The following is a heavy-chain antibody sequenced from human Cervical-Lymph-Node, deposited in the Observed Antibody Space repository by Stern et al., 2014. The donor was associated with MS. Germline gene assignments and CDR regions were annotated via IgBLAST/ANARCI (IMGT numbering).Heavy chain of an antibody. CDR3: ARGLQEGGTYFQH. CDR2: ISYDGSNE. V-gene: IGHV3-30*01. J-gene: IGHJ1*01. D-gene: IGHD1-1*01. Sequence: VQLVESGGGVVQPGRSLRLSCAASGFGFSSYAMHWVRQAPGKGLEWVAVISYDGSNEYYADSVKGRFTIYRDNSKNTMYLQMNSLRVEDTAVYFCARGLQEGGTYFQHWGQGTLVTVSS. CDR1: GFGFSSYA.